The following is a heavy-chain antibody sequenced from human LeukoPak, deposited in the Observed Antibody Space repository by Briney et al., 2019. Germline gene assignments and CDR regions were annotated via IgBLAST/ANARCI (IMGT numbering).Heavy chain of an antibody. D-gene: IGHD3-16*02. Sequence: ASVKVSCKASGYTFTGYYMHWVRQAPGQRLEWMGWINAGNGNTKYSQKFQGRVTITRDTSASTAYMELSSLRSEDTAVYYCARAITEVIQDNWFDPWGQGTLVTVSS. CDR3: ARAITEVIQDNWFDP. V-gene: IGHV1-3*01. CDR2: INAGNGNT. CDR1: GYTFTGYY. J-gene: IGHJ5*02.